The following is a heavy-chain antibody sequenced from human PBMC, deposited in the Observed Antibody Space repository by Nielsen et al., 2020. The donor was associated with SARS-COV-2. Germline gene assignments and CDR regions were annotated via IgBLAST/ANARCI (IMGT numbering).Heavy chain of an antibody. CDR1: GFTFSSYA. Sequence: GESLKISCAASGFTFSSYAMSWVRQAPGKGLEWVSAISGSGGSTYYADSVKGRFTISRDNSKNTLYLQMNSLRAEDTAVYYCAKDHYYEGRGAFDIWGQGTMVTVSS. V-gene: IGHV3-23*01. CDR2: ISGSGGST. J-gene: IGHJ3*02. CDR3: AKDHYYEGRGAFDI. D-gene: IGHD3-16*01.